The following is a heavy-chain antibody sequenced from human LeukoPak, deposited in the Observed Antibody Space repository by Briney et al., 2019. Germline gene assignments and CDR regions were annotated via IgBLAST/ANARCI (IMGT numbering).Heavy chain of an antibody. J-gene: IGHJ4*02. CDR1: GYTFTSYG. CDR2: ISAYNGNT. V-gene: IGHV1-18*01. CDR3: ARDDLDCSGGTCYPDNY. D-gene: IGHD2-15*01. Sequence: ASVKVSCTASGYTFTSYGITWVRQAPGQGLELMGWISAYNGNTNYAQNLQGRVTMTTDTSTSKAYMELRNLRSDDTAFYYCARDDLDCSGGTCYPDNYWGQGTLVAVSS.